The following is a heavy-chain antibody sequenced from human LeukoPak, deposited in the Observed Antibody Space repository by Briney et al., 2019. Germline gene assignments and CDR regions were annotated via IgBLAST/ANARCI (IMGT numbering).Heavy chain of an antibody. CDR3: AREVSRGTYYIDY. V-gene: IGHV3-53*01. J-gene: IGHJ4*02. CDR2: IYSGGST. Sequence: PGGSLRLSCAASGFSVSSTYMTWVRQAPGKGLEWVSLIYSGGSTYYADFVKGRFAISRDNSKNTLYLQMNSLRAEDTAVYYCAREVSRGTYYIDYWGQGTLVTVSS. CDR1: GFSVSSTY. D-gene: IGHD5/OR15-5a*01.